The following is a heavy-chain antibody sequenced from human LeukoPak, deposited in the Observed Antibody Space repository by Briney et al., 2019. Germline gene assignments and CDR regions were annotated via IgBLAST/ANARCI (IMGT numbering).Heavy chain of an antibody. CDR3: ARGSRGEGYCSSTSCYGLNY. J-gene: IGHJ4*02. CDR2: INHSGST. CDR1: GGSISSYY. D-gene: IGHD2-2*01. V-gene: IGHV4-34*01. Sequence: SETLSLTCTVSGGSISSYYWSWIRQPPGKGLEWIGEINHSGSTNYNPSLKSRVTISVDTSKNQFSLKLSSVTAADTAVYYCARGSRGEGYCSSTSCYGLNYWGQGTLVTVSS.